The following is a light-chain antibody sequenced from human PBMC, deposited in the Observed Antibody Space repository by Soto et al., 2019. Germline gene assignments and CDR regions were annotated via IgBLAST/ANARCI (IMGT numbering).Light chain of an antibody. CDR1: PSVTNY. J-gene: IGKJ5*01. Sequence: ETVLTQSPATLSLSPGERATLSCRASPSVTNYLAWYQQKPGQAPRLLIYDASNRATGIPDRFSGSGSGTDFTLTISRLEPEDFALFYCQYHGSSPITFGQGTRLEIK. V-gene: IGKV3-20*01. CDR3: QYHGSSPIT. CDR2: DAS.